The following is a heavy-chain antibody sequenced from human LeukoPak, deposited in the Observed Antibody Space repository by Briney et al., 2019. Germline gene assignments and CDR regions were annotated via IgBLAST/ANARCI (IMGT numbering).Heavy chain of an antibody. CDR1: GFTFSSYS. V-gene: IGHV3-21*01. Sequence: GGSLRLSCAASGFTFSSYSMNWVRQAPGKGLEWVSSISGSSAYIYYADSVKGRFTISRDNAKNSLYVQMNSLRVEDTAVYYCTRDFDAATGSWGQGTLVTVSS. CDR2: ISGSSAYI. CDR3: TRDFDAATGS. J-gene: IGHJ5*02. D-gene: IGHD3-9*01.